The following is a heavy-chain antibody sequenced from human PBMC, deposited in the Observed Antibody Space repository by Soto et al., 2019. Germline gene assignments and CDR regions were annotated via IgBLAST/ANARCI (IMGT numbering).Heavy chain of an antibody. CDR3: AAGHTGGSYYGMDV. Sequence: QMQLVQSGPEVKKPGTSVQVSCKVSGFTFTDSAVQWVRQARGQGLEWIGWIVVGSGNTNYAQKFQERVTITRDMSTSTAYMELSSLRSEDTAVYYCAAGHTGGSYYGMDVWGQGTTVTVSS. CDR1: GFTFTDSA. D-gene: IGHD2-2*02. V-gene: IGHV1-58*01. CDR2: IVVGSGNT. J-gene: IGHJ6*02.